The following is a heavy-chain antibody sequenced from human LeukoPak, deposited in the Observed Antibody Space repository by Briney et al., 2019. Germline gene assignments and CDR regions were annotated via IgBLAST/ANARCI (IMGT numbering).Heavy chain of an antibody. V-gene: IGHV4-34*01. CDR2: ISHSGST. J-gene: IGHJ6*04. CDR1: GGSFSAYY. Sequence: SETLSLTCAVSGGSFSAYYWSWLRQPPGGGLAWIGEISHSGSTNYNPSLKSRVTISVDTSKNQFSLKLSSVTAADTAVYSCAKVVGGNMAATYYYRMDVWGEGTTVTVSS. D-gene: IGHD5-12*01. CDR3: AKVVGGNMAATYYYRMDV.